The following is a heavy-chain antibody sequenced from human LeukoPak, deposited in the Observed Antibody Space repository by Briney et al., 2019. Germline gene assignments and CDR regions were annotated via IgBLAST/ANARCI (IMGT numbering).Heavy chain of an antibody. J-gene: IGHJ4*02. D-gene: IGHD4-17*01. V-gene: IGHV3-11*06. CDR3: ARGHYGALNY. CDR2: ISSSSSYT. Sequence: GGPLRLSCAASGFTVSNNYMTWVRQAPGKGLEWVSYISSSSSYTNYADSVKGRFTISRDNAKNSLYLQMNSLRAEDTAVYYCARGHYGALNYWGQGTLVTVSS. CDR1: GFTVSNNY.